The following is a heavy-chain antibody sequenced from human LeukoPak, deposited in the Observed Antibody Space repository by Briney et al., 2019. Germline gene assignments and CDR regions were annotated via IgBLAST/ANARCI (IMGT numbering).Heavy chain of an antibody. CDR3: ASFFYSGSGVPEYVDY. V-gene: IGHV1-2*02. CDR1: GYTFTGYY. J-gene: IGHJ4*02. Sequence: GASVKLSCKASGYTFTGYYMHWVRQAPGQGLEWMGKINPNSGGTNYAQKFQGRVTMTRDTSISTAYMELSRLRSDDTAVYYCASFFYSGSGVPEYVDYWGQGTLVTVSS. CDR2: INPNSGGT. D-gene: IGHD3-10*01.